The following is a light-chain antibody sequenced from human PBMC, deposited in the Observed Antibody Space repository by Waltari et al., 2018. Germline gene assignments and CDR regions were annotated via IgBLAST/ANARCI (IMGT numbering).Light chain of an antibody. CDR1: QTISNN. J-gene: IGKJ2*03. Sequence: DIQMTQSPSSLSASVGDRVTITCQASQTISNNLAWYQQKPGKVPNLLIYKASTLQSGVPSRFSGSGSGTDFIFTISRLQPEDFATYYCQHGYGTPLYSFGQGTKVEIK. V-gene: IGKV1-39*01. CDR3: QHGYGTPLYS. CDR2: KAS.